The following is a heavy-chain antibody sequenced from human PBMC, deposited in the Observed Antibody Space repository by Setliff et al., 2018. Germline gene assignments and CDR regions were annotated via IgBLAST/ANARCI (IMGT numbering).Heavy chain of an antibody. CDR1: GDSISRSTYY. Sequence: KTSETLSLTCTVSGDSISRSTYYWGWIRQSPGKGLDWIGTVDHSGDTYYNPSLKSRVTISVDTSRNQFSLKLSSVTATDTAIYYCARHVGIRGRGYNYYYYYMDVWGKGTTVTVSS. D-gene: IGHD3-10*01. CDR2: VDHSGDT. J-gene: IGHJ6*03. CDR3: ARHVGIRGRGYNYYYYYMDV. V-gene: IGHV4-39*01.